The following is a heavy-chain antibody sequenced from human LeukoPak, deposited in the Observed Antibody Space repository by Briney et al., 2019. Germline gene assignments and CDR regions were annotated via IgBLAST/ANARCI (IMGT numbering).Heavy chain of an antibody. D-gene: IGHD3-3*01. V-gene: IGHV3-11*04. CDR2: ISSSGSTI. CDR1: GFTFSDYY. CDR3: ASLPYYDFWSGYYNGGL. Sequence: GGSLRLSCAASGFTFSDYYVSWIRQAPGKGLEWVSYISSSGSTIYYADSVKGRFTISRDNAKNSLYLQMNSLRAEDTAVYYCASLPYYDFWSGYYNGGLWGQGTLVTVSS. J-gene: IGHJ4*02.